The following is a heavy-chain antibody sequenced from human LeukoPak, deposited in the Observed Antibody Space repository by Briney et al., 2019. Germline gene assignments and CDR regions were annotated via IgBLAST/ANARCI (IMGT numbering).Heavy chain of an antibody. Sequence: SETLSLTCTVSGGSISSYYRSWIRQPPGKGLEWLGYIYYSGSTYYNPSLKSRVTISVDTSKNQFSLKLSSVTAADTAVYYCARDGRYSSSWFDAFDIWGQGTMVTVSS. V-gene: IGHV4-59*12. D-gene: IGHD6-13*01. CDR3: ARDGRYSSSWFDAFDI. CDR2: IYYSGST. CDR1: GGSISSYY. J-gene: IGHJ3*02.